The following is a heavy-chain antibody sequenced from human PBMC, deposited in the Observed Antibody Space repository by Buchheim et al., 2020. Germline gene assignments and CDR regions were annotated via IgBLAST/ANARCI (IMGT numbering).Heavy chain of an antibody. D-gene: IGHD3-3*01. V-gene: IGHV4-31*03. J-gene: IGHJ4*02. Sequence: QVQLQESGPGQVKPSQTLSLTCTVSGDSISRRGYNWNWIRQHPGKGLEWIGYIYYNGSPYYNPSHNSRVTISVEPSNNQFSLTLNSVTAADTAIYYYARMKEYSDIWGGSHYFDPWGQGIL. CDR2: IYYNGSP. CDR1: GDSISRRGYN. CDR3: ARMKEYSDIWGGSHYFDP.